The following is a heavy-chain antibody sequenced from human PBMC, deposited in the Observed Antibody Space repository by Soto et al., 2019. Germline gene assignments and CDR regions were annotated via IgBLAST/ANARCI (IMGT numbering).Heavy chain of an antibody. J-gene: IGHJ4*02. CDR3: ASWIAALDY. V-gene: IGHV3-7*01. CDR1: GFSLSSYW. D-gene: IGHD6-6*01. CDR2: IKQDGSEK. Sequence: PGRSLRLSCAASGFSLSSYWMIRVRQAPGKGLEWVANIKQDGSEKYYVDSVKGRFTISRGNAKNSLYLQMNSLRAEDTAVYYCASWIAALDYWGQGTLVTVSS.